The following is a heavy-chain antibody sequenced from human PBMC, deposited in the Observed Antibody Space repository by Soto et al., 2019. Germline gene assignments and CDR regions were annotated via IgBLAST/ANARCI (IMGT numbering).Heavy chain of an antibody. CDR2: IYYSGST. D-gene: IGHD3-10*01. CDR3: ARHNYGSGSTYFDY. CDR1: GGSISSTN. V-gene: IGHV4-59*08. Sequence: LSLTCTVSGGSISSTNWSWIRQPPGKGLEWIGYIYYSGSTNYNPSLKSRVTISVDTSKNQFSLKLNSMTAADTAVYYCARHNYGSGSTYFDYWGQGTLVTVSS. J-gene: IGHJ4*02.